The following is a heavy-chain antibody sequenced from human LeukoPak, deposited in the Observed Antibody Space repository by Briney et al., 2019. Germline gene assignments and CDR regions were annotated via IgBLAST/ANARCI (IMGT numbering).Heavy chain of an antibody. V-gene: IGHV3-7*01. CDR3: ATDRSHDDDGGSYPRFDY. D-gene: IGHD3-22*01. CDR2: IMQDGSEK. Sequence: GALRPSLAASGLGFNIYWMTWGRPAAGKGGGWGGNIMQDGSEKYYLDSVRGRFTISRDNAKNSLYLQMNSLRAEDTAVYYCATDRSHDDDGGSYPRFDYWGQGTLVTVSS. J-gene: IGHJ4*02. CDR1: GLGFNIYW.